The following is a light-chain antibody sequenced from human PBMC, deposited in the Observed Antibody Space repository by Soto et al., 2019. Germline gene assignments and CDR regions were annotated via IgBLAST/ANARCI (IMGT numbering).Light chain of an antibody. CDR1: QSVLYSSNNKNY. CDR3: QQYYSPPHT. CDR2: WAS. J-gene: IGKJ2*01. V-gene: IGKV4-1*01. Sequence: DIVMTQSPDSLAVSLGERATINCKSSQSVLYSSNNKNYLAWYQQKPGQTPNLLIYWASTRESGVPDRFSGSGSGTDFTLTISSLQAEDVSVYYCQQYYSPPHTCGQGTGLEIK.